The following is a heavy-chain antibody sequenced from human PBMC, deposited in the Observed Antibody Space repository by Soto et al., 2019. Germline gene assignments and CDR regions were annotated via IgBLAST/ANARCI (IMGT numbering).Heavy chain of an antibody. Sequence: SETLSLTCAVYGGSFSGYYWSWIRQPPGKGLEWIGEINPSGGTNYSPPLKSRVTISRDTSKNQFSLRLSSVTAADTAVYYCARTIAARASRNLDYWGQGTLVTVSS. D-gene: IGHD6-6*01. CDR3: ARTIAARASRNLDY. CDR2: INPSGGT. CDR1: GGSFSGYY. J-gene: IGHJ4*02. V-gene: IGHV4-34*01.